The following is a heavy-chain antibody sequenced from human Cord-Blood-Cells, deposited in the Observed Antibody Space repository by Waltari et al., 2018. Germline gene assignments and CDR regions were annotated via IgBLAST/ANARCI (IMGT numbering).Heavy chain of an antibody. V-gene: IGHV3-21*01. J-gene: IGHJ6*03. CDR3: ARGWSSSSLYYYYYMDV. CDR2: ISSSSSYI. CDR1: GFTFSSYS. D-gene: IGHD6-6*01. Sequence: EVQLVESGGGLVKPGGSLRLSCAASGFTFSSYSMNWVRPAPGKGLEWVSSISSSSSYIYYADSVKGRFTISRDNAKNSLYLQMNSLRAEDTAVYYCARGWSSSSLYYYYYMDVWGKGTTVTVSS.